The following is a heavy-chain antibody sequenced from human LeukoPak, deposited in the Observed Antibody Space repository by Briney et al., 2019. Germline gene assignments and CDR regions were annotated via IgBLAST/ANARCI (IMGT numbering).Heavy chain of an antibody. CDR1: GFTFSSYA. D-gene: IGHD1-26*01. CDR2: ISYDGSNK. CDR3: ASGSTHFDY. V-gene: IGHV3-30-3*01. J-gene: IGHJ4*02. Sequence: GGSLRLSCAAPGFTFSSYAMHWVRQAPGKGLEWVAVISYDGSNKYYADSVKGRFTISRDNSKNTLYLQMNSLRAEDTAVYYCASGSTHFDYWGQGTLVTVSS.